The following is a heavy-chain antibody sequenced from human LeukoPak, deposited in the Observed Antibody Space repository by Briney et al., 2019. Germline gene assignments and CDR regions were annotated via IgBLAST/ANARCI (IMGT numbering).Heavy chain of an antibody. CDR2: IYHSGST. CDR1: GGSISSGGYY. CDR3: ARLGPVDTAMVDYYYYCMDV. D-gene: IGHD5-18*01. Sequence: SETLSLTCTVSGGSISSGGYYWSWIRQPPGRGLEWIGYIYHSGSTYYNPSLKSRVTISVDRSKNQFSLKLSSVTAADTAVYYCARLGPVDTAMVDYYYYCMDVWGKGTTVTVSS. V-gene: IGHV4-30-2*01. J-gene: IGHJ6*03.